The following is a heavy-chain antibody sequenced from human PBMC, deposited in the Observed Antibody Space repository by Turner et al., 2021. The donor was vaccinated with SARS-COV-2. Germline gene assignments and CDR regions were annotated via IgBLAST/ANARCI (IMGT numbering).Heavy chain of an antibody. V-gene: IGHV1-46*01. CDR2: INPSGDST. D-gene: IGHD5-12*01. CDR1: GYTFTSYY. CDR3: ALYSGYDSWYGMDV. Sequence: QVQLVQSGAEVKKPGASVTVSFKASGYTFTSYYVHWVRQAPGQGLEWMGIINPSGDSTSYPQKFQGRVTMARDTSTSTVYMELSSLRSEDTAVYYCALYSGYDSWYGMDVWGQGTTVTVSS. J-gene: IGHJ6*02.